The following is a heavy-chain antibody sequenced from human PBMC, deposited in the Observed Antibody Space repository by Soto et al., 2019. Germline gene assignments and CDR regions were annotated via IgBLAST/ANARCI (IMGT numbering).Heavy chain of an antibody. CDR3: ARLAQDLEMDY. Sequence: SETLSLTCTVSGGSISSYYWSWIRQPPGKGLEWIGYIYYSGSTNYNPSLKSRVTISVDTSKNQFSLKLSSVTAADTAVYYCARLAQDLEMDYWGQGTLVTVSS. CDR1: GGSISSYY. J-gene: IGHJ4*02. CDR2: IYYSGST. V-gene: IGHV4-59*01.